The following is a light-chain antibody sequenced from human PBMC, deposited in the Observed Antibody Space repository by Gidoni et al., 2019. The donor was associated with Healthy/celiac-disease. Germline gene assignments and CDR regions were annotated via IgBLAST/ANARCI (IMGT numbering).Light chain of an antibody. Sequence: DIQMTQSPSSLSASVGDRVTITCRASQSISSYLNWYQQKPGKAPKLLIYAASSLQSGVPSRFSGSGSWTDFTLTISSLQPEDVATYYCQQRYSTPYTFGQGTKLEIK. V-gene: IGKV1-39*01. J-gene: IGKJ2*01. CDR3: QQRYSTPYT. CDR2: AAS. CDR1: QSISSY.